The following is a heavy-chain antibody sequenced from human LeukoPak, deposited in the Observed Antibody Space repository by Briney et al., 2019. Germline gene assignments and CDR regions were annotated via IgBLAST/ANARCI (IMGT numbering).Heavy chain of an antibody. J-gene: IGHJ4*02. V-gene: IGHV1-24*01. Sequence: ASVKVSCKVSGYTLTELPMHWVRQAPGKGLEWMGGFDPEDGETIYAQKFQGRVTMTEDTSTDTAYMELSSLRSEDTAVYYCATAPRIVLMVYAWYFDYWGQGTLVTVSS. CDR1: GYTLTELP. CDR3: ATAPRIVLMVYAWYFDY. CDR2: FDPEDGET. D-gene: IGHD2-8*01.